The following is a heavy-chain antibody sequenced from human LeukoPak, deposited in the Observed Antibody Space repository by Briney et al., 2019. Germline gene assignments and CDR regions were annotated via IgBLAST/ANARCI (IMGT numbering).Heavy chain of an antibody. CDR2: ISSSSSYI. D-gene: IGHD1-14*01. J-gene: IGHJ6*03. CDR3: ARDAITYYYYYMDV. CDR1: GFTFSSYS. Sequence: GGSLRLSCAASGFTFSSYSMNWVRQAPGKGVEWVSSISSSSSYIYYADSVKGRFTISRDNAKNSLYLQMNSLRAEDTAVYYCARDAITYYYYYMDVWGKGTTVTISS. V-gene: IGHV3-21*01.